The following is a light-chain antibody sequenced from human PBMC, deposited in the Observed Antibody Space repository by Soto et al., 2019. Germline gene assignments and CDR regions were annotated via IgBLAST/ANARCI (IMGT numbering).Light chain of an antibody. J-gene: IGKJ1*01. CDR1: QSVLYSSNNKNY. CDR3: QQYYSTPPM. V-gene: IGKV4-1*01. CDR2: WAS. Sequence: DIVMTQSPDSLAVSLGERATINCKSSQSVLYSSNNKNYLAWYQQKPGQPPKLLIYWASTQESGVPDRFGGSGSGTDFTLTISSLQAEDVAVYYCQQYYSTPPMFGQGTKVEIK.